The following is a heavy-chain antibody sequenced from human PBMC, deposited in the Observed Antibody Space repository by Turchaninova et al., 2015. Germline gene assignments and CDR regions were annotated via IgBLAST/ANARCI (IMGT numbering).Heavy chain of an antibody. V-gene: IGHV3-30*03. CDR1: GFTFSSYA. CDR3: VKTDCGTTGXKLLXX. D-gene: IGHD4/OR15-4a*01. J-gene: IGHJ4*02. CDR2: ISSDGNNQ. Sequence: QVQLVESGGGVVQPGNSLRLSCAASGFTFSSYAMHWVRRAPGKGLEWVAVISSDGNNQYYEDSLKGRVXISXXXSKXTLYLXXNSXXXEDTAVYXXVKTDCGTTGXKLLXXWGQGXLVAVSS.